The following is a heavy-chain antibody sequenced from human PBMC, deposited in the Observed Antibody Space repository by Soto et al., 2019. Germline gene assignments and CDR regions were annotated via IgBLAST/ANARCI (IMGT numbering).Heavy chain of an antibody. Sequence: EVELVESGGGLVKPGGSLTLSCAASGFSFKNAWMNWVRQAPGKGLEWVGRIKNKKDGGTTDYDAFMKGRFTISRDASKHTPCPHMNGLKTEDTGVYFCTGLWFGEIYNYWGQASLVTVSS. D-gene: IGHD3-10*01. J-gene: IGHJ4*01. CDR2: IKNKKDGGTT. V-gene: IGHV3-15*07. CDR1: GFSFKNAW. CDR3: TGLWFGEIYNY.